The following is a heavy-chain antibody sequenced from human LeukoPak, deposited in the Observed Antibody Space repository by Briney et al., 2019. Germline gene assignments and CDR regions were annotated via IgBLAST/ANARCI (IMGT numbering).Heavy chain of an antibody. CDR2: INPNSGGT. V-gene: IGHV1-2*02. Sequence: GASVKVSCKASGYTFTGYYMHWVRQAPGQGLEWMGWINPNSGGTNYAQKFQGRVTMTRDTSISTAYMELSRLRSDDTAVYYCARLDNSYGTIRLDYWGQGTLVTVSS. J-gene: IGHJ4*02. D-gene: IGHD5-18*01. CDR3: ARLDNSYGTIRLDY. CDR1: GYTFTGYY.